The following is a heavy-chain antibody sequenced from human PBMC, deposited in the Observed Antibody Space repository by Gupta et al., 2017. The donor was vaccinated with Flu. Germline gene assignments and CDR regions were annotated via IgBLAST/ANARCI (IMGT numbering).Heavy chain of an antibody. CDR2: ISWNNGSI. J-gene: IGHJ4*02. CDR1: GFTFDDYA. V-gene: IGHV3-9*01. CDR3: AKDLGYDFWSGHHPFDS. D-gene: IGHD3-3*01. Sequence: EVQLVESGGGLVQPDRSLRLSCAASGFTFDDYAMHWVRQAPGQGLECVSGISWNNGSIGYADSVKGRFTISRDNAKNSLYLQMNSLRAEDTALYYCAKDLGYDFWSGHHPFDSWGQGTLVTVSS.